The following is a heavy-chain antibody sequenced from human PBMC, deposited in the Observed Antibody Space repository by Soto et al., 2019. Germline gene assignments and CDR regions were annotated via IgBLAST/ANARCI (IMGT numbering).Heavy chain of an antibody. D-gene: IGHD6-13*01. CDR3: AKVHLAGIAAVGHTPIYFDY. CDR1: GGTFSSYA. Sequence: SVKGSCKDSGGTFSSYAISWARQAPGQGLEWMGGRIPIFGTANYAQKFQGRVTITADDSTSTAYMELSRLRAEDTAVYYCAKVHLAGIAAVGHTPIYFDYWVQGTLVTVSS. J-gene: IGHJ4*02. V-gene: IGHV1-69*13. CDR2: RIPIFGTA.